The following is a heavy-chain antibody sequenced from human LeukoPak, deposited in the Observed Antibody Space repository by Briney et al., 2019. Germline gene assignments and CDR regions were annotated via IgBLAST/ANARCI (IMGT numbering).Heavy chain of an antibody. CDR1: GFTFSSHA. Sequence: PGRSLRLSCAASGFTFSSHAMHWVRQAPGKGLDWVAVIQYDGSTKYYADSVKGRFTISRDNSRNTLDLQMNSLRAEDTAIYYCARDISGSYTVDYRGQGVLVTVSS. CDR3: ARDISGSYTVDY. D-gene: IGHD1-26*01. J-gene: IGHJ4*02. V-gene: IGHV3-30-3*01. CDR2: IQYDGSTK.